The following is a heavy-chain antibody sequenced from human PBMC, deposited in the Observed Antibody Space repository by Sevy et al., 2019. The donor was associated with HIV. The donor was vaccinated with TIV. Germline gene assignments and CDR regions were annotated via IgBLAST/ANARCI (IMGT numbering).Heavy chain of an antibody. Sequence: GGSLRLSCAASGFTFSSYGMHWVRQAPDKGLEWVAVIWYDGTNKYYADSVKVRFTISRDNSKNTLYLQMSSLRAEDTAVYYCARDKLPPVMVTMVRGALSYFFDYWGQRTLVTVSS. V-gene: IGHV3-33*01. J-gene: IGHJ4*02. CDR1: GFTFSSYG. D-gene: IGHD3-10*01. CDR3: ARDKLPPVMVTMVRGALSYFFDY. CDR2: IWYDGTNK.